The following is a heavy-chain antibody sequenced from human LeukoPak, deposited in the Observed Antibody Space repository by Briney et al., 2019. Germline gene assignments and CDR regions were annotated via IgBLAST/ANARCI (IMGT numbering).Heavy chain of an antibody. D-gene: IGHD5-18*01. Sequence: GGSLRLSCAASGFTFSSYAMSWVRQAPGKGLEWVSAISGSGGSTYYADSVKGRFTISRDNAKNSLYLQMNSLRAEDTAVYYCARDPTAMADLDYWGQGTLVTVSS. CDR3: ARDPTAMADLDY. J-gene: IGHJ4*02. V-gene: IGHV3-23*01. CDR2: ISGSGGST. CDR1: GFTFSSYA.